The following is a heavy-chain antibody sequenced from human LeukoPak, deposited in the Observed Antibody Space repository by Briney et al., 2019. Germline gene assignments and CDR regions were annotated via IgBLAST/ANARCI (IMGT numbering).Heavy chain of an antibody. CDR3: ARRGRILPHYYYYYMDV. Sequence: SETLSLTCAVYGGSFSGYYWNWIRQPPGKGLEWIGDIIHSGSTNYNPSLKSRVTISVDTSKNQFSLELSSVTAADTAVYYCARRGRILPHYYYYYMDVWGKGTTVTVSS. D-gene: IGHD3-3*01. CDR1: GGSFSGYY. CDR2: IIHSGST. J-gene: IGHJ6*03. V-gene: IGHV4-34*12.